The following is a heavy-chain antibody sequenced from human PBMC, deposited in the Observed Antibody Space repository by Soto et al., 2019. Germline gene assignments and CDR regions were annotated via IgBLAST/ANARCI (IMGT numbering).Heavy chain of an antibody. J-gene: IGHJ6*02. Sequence: TSETLSLTCTVSGGSISSYYWSWIRQPAGKGLEWIGRIYTSGSTNYNPSLKSRVTMSVDTSKNQFSLKLSSVTAADTAVYYCAGDGWSSGYSYYYYYGMDVWGQGTMVTVSS. CDR3: AGDGWSSGYSYYYYYGMDV. D-gene: IGHD5-18*01. CDR1: GGSISSYY. V-gene: IGHV4-4*07. CDR2: IYTSGST.